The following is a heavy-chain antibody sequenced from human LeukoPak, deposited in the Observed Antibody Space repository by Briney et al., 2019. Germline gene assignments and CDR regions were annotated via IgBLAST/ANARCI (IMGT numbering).Heavy chain of an antibody. V-gene: IGHV1-2*02. CDR1: GYTFTGYY. CDR2: INPNSGGT. D-gene: IGHD5-12*01. Sequence: GASVKVSCKASGYTFTGYYMHWVRQAPGQGLEWMGWINPNSGGTNYAQKFQGRVTMTRDTSISTAYMELSRLRSDDTAVYYSARGPLTHGSGYSGYDQGGRINWFGPWGRETLVSVSS. CDR3: ARGPLTHGSGYSGYDQGGRINWFGP. J-gene: IGHJ5*02.